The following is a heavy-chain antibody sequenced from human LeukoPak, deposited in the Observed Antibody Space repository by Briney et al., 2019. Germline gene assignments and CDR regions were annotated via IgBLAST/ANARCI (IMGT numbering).Heavy chain of an antibody. Sequence: SETLSLTCSVSGASMRTYYWGWVRQTPGKGLEFIGYISDTGSTNYNPSLKSRVTISVDTSKSLFSLRLTSATAADTAVYYCARDGDSGDFVGAFDVWGQGTLDTVSS. V-gene: IGHV4-59*01. J-gene: IGHJ3*01. CDR1: GASMRTYY. CDR2: ISDTGST. CDR3: ARDGDSGDFVGAFDV. D-gene: IGHD2-21*02.